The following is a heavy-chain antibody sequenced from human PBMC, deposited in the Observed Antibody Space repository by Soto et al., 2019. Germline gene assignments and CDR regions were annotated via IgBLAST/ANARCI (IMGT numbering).Heavy chain of an antibody. CDR3: ARVRYIAAAQGYYYGMDV. V-gene: IGHV1-69*13. Sequence: ASVNVSCKASGGTFSSYAISWVRQAPGQGLEWMGGIIPIFGTASYAQKFQGRVTITADESTSTAYMELSSLRSEDTAVYYCARVRYIAAAQGYYYGMDVWGQGTTVTVSS. CDR1: GGTFSSYA. J-gene: IGHJ6*02. CDR2: IIPIFGTA. D-gene: IGHD6-13*01.